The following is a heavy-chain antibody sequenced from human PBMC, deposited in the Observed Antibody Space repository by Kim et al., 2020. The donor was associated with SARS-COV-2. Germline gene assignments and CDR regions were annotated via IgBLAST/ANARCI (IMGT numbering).Heavy chain of an antibody. CDR3: ARGLRYSSSWDDAFDI. Sequence: ASVKVSCKASGYTFTSYAMHWVRQAPGQRLEWMGWINAGNGNTKYSQKFQGRVTITRDTSASTAYMELSSLRSEDTAVYYCARGLRYSSSWDDAFDIWGQGTMVTVSS. J-gene: IGHJ3*02. CDR2: INAGNGNT. D-gene: IGHD6-13*01. CDR1: GYTFTSYA. V-gene: IGHV1-3*01.